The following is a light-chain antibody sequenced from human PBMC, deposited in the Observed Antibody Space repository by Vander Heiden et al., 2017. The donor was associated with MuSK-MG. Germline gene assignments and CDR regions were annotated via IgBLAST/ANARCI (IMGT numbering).Light chain of an antibody. CDR1: QSISSY. V-gene: IGKV1-39*01. J-gene: IGKJ3*01. Sequence: DIQMTQSPSSLSASVGDRVTITCRASQSISSYLNWYQQKPWKAPKLLIYTASSSHSGVPSMFSGSAYGTDFTLTSSSLQPEDFATYYFQQSYSNPRFTSGHGTKVDIK. CDR3: QQSYSNPRFT. CDR2: TAS.